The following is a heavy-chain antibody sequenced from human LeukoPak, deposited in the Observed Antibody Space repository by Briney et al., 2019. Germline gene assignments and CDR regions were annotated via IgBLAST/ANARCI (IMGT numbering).Heavy chain of an antibody. CDR1: GYTFTGYY. J-gene: IGHJ6*02. CDR3: ASVYNYGMDV. CDR2: IIPIFGTA. Sequence: ASVTVSCTASGYTFTGYYMHWVRQAPGQGLEWMGGIIPIFGTANYAQKFQGRATLTRATSTSTVYMELSSLRSEDTAVYYCASVYNYGMDVWGQGTTVIVSS. V-gene: IGHV1-46*01.